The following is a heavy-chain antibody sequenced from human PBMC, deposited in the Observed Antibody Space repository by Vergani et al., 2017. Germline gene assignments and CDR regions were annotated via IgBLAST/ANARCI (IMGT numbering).Heavy chain of an antibody. Sequence: QVQLQESGPGLVKPSETLSLTCAVSGYSISSGYYWSWIRQPPGKGLEWIGYIYYSGSTNYNPSLKSRVTISVDTSKNQFSLKLSSVTAADTAVYYCARCGRNGMDVWGQGTTVTVSS. J-gene: IGHJ6*02. V-gene: IGHV4-61*01. CDR3: ARCGRNGMDV. CDR1: GYSISSGYY. CDR2: IYYSGST.